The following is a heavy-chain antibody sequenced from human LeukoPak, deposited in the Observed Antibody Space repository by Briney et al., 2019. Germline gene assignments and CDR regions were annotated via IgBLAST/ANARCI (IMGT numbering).Heavy chain of an antibody. CDR3: ARANRGSYYFLPLHFDY. CDR1: GGSISTHFYY. J-gene: IGHJ4*02. V-gene: IGHV4-39*07. D-gene: IGHD1-26*01. Sequence: SETLSLTCTVSGGSISTHFYYWGWIRQTPGEGLEWIGNMFYRGSTYYNPSLKSRVTISVDSSKNQFSLKLSSVTAADTAVYYCARANRGSYYFLPLHFDYWGQGTLVTVSS. CDR2: MFYRGST.